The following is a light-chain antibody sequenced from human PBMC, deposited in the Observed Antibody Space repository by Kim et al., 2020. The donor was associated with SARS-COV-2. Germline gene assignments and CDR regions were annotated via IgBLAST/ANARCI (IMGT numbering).Light chain of an antibody. Sequence: SVGDRVTITCRASQGISNYLAWYQQKPGKVPKLLIYAASTLQSGVPSRFSGSGSGTDFTLTISSLQPEDVATYYCQKYNSAPPGMFGQGTKVDIK. CDR2: AAS. CDR3: QKYNSAPPGM. J-gene: IGKJ1*01. V-gene: IGKV1-27*01. CDR1: QGISNY.